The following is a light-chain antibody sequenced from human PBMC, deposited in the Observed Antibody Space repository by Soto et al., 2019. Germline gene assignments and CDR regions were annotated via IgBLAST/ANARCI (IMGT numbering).Light chain of an antibody. Sequence: DIVMTQTPLSLSVTPGQPASISCKSSQSLLHSDTKTYLSWVLQKPGQPPQLLIYDVSNRFSGVPDRFSGSGSGTDFALKISRVEAEDVGYYYCMQSIELPLTFGGGTKVEI. CDR2: DVS. CDR3: MQSIELPLT. J-gene: IGKJ4*01. V-gene: IGKV2D-29*01. CDR1: QSLLHSDTKTY.